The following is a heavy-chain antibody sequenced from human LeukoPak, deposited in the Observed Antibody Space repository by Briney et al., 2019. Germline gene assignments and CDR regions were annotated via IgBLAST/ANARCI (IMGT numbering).Heavy chain of an antibody. Sequence: SETLSLTCTVSGGSISSYYWSWIRQPPGKGLEWIGYIYYSGSTNYNPSLKSLVTISLDMSKNQFSLKLSSVTAADTAVYYCARNGGYTSTWSDDFFDYWGQGALVTVSS. CDR3: ARNGGYTSTWSDDFFDY. CDR1: GGSISSYY. D-gene: IGHD6-13*01. CDR2: IYYSGST. J-gene: IGHJ4*02. V-gene: IGHV4-59*12.